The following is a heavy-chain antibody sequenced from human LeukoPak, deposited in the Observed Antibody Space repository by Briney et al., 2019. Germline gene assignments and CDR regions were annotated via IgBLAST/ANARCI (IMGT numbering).Heavy chain of an antibody. CDR2: ISSSSSYI. V-gene: IGHV3-21*01. CDR3: ARGGVVPAAKSQNWFDP. CDR1: GFTFSSYS. J-gene: IGHJ5*02. D-gene: IGHD2-2*01. Sequence: GGSLRLSCAASGFTFSSYSMNWVRQAPGKGLEWVSSISSSSSYIYYADSVKGRFTISRDNAKNSLYLQMNSLRAEDTAVCYCARGGVVPAAKSQNWFDPWGQGTLVTVSS.